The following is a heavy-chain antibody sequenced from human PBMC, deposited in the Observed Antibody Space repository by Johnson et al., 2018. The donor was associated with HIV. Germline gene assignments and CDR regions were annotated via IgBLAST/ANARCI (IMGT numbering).Heavy chain of an antibody. Sequence: EVQLVESGGDVVRPGGSLRISCVASGFKLYEYDVSWVRQVPGKGLEWVSVIYSGGSTYYADSVKGRFTLSRDSSKNTLYLQMNSLRAEDTAVYYCAKDLETGDDYVWGSYQLGAFDIWGQGTMVTVSS. J-gene: IGHJ3*02. D-gene: IGHD3-16*02. CDR3: AKDLETGDDYVWGSYQLGAFDI. CDR2: IYSGGST. V-gene: IGHV3-66*01. CDR1: GFKLYEYD.